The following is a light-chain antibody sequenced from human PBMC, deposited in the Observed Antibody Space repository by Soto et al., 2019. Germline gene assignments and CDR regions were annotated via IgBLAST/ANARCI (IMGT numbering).Light chain of an antibody. J-gene: IGKJ4*01. V-gene: IGKV1-33*01. CDR3: QQYDNLPLT. CDR1: QDITNF. CDR2: EAS. Sequence: DIQMTQSPSSLSASVGDRVTITCQASQDITNFLNWYQQKPGKAPKLLISEASKLQTGVPSRFSGGGSGTHFTFTISSLQPEDIATYYCQQYDNLPLTFGGGTKVEIE.